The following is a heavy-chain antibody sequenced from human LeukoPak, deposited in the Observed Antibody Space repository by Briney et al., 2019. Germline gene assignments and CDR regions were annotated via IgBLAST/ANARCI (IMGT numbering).Heavy chain of an antibody. V-gene: IGHV1-69*06. Sequence: ASVKVSCKASGGTFSSYAISWVRQAPGQGLEGMGGIIPIFGTANYAQKFQGRVTITADKSTSTAYMELSSLRSEDTAVYYCATSGYSSGWYGYWGQGTLVTVSS. CDR2: IIPIFGTA. CDR1: GGTFSSYA. D-gene: IGHD6-19*01. CDR3: ATSGYSSGWYGY. J-gene: IGHJ4*02.